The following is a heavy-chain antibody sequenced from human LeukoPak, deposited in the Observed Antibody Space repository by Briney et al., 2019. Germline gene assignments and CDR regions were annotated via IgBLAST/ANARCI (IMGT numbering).Heavy chain of an antibody. Sequence: SETLSLTCTVSGGSISSYYWSWIRQPPGKGLEWIGSIFYTGRTYYNLSLKSRVTISVDTSETQFSLNLSSVTAADTAVYYCASLRVAGTRYFDYWGQGTLVTVSS. CDR1: GGSISSYY. D-gene: IGHD6-19*01. CDR2: IFYTGRT. CDR3: ASLRVAGTRYFDY. J-gene: IGHJ4*02. V-gene: IGHV4-59*12.